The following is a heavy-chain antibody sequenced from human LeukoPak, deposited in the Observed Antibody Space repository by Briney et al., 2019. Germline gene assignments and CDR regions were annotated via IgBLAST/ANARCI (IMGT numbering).Heavy chain of an antibody. CDR1: GFTFSDHY. Sequence: GGSLRLSCAAPGFTFSDHYMDWVRQAPGKGLEWVGRTRNKANSYTTEYAASVKGRFTISRDDSKNSLYLQMNSLKTEDTAVYYCALVRGVAPPDAFDIWGQGTMVTVSP. D-gene: IGHD3-10*01. CDR2: TRNKANSYTT. J-gene: IGHJ3*02. CDR3: ALVRGVAPPDAFDI. V-gene: IGHV3-72*01.